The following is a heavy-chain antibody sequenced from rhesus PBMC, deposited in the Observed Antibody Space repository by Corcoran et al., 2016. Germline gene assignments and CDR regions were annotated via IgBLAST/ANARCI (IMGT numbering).Heavy chain of an antibody. D-gene: IGHD5-42*01. CDR1: GFTFSSYG. J-gene: IGHJ3*01. CDR3: AKDHEGDVDPGFDF. V-gene: IGHV3S5*01. CDR2: INRGWRSP. Sequence: EVQLVETGGGLVQPGGSLKLSCAASGFTFSSYGMIWVRQAPGNGLELVSAINRGWRSPYYADDGKGRCTISRDNSKNTLSLRMNSLRAEDTAVYYCAKDHEGDVDPGFDFWGQGLRVTVSS.